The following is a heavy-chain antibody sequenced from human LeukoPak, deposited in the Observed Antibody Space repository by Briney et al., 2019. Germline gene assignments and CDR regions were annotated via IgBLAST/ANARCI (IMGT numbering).Heavy chain of an antibody. CDR1: GYTFTGCY. Sequence: ASVKVSCKASGYTFTGCYMHWVRQAPGQGLEWMGWINPNSGGTNYAQKFQGRVTMTRNTSTGTAYMELSSLRSEDTAVYYCARTNYHDTSGASNWFDPWGQGTLVTVSS. D-gene: IGHD3-22*01. CDR3: ARTNYHDTSGASNWFDP. V-gene: IGHV1-2*02. CDR2: INPNSGGT. J-gene: IGHJ5*02.